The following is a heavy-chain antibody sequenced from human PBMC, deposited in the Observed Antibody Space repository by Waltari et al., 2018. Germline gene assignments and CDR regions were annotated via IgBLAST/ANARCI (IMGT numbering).Heavy chain of an antibody. Sequence: QVQLVQSGAEVKKPGASVKVSCKASGYTFTSYGISWVRQAPGKGLEWMGWISAYNGNTNYAQKLQGRVTMTTDTSTSTAYMELRSLRSDDTAVYYCARARTTYYYDSSGYYYYFDYWGQGTLVTVSS. V-gene: IGHV1-18*01. D-gene: IGHD3-22*01. CDR1: GYTFTSYG. J-gene: IGHJ4*02. CDR2: ISAYNGNT. CDR3: ARARTTYYYDSSGYYYYFDY.